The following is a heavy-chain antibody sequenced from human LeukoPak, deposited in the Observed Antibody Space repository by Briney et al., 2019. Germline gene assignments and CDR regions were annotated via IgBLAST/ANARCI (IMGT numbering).Heavy chain of an antibody. Sequence: PGGSLRLSCAASGVTLRSDTMDWVRQAPGRGLEWVSSISSSITYIYYADSVESRFTVSRDNDKNSLYLQMNSLKAEDSAIYYCGRGTYSSGWLIDSWGQGTLVTVSS. CDR1: GVTLRSDT. CDR3: GRGTYSSGWLIDS. CDR2: ISSSITYI. V-gene: IGHV3-21*01. J-gene: IGHJ4*02. D-gene: IGHD6-19*01.